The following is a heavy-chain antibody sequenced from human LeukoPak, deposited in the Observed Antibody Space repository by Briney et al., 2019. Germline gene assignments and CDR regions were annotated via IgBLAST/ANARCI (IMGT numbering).Heavy chain of an antibody. CDR3: ARGVASAD. D-gene: IGHD2-15*01. Sequence: GGSLRLSCAASGFIVNNNYMNWLRQAPGKGLEWVSVIYSGGSTYYADSVKGRFTISRDNSKNTLYLQMKSLRVEDTAVYYCARGVASADWGQGTLVTVSS. V-gene: IGHV3-53*01. CDR1: GFIVNNNY. J-gene: IGHJ4*02. CDR2: IYSGGST.